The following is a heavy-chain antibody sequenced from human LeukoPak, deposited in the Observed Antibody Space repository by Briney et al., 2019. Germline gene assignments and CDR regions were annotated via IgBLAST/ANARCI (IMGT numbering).Heavy chain of an antibody. CDR3: ARMAYSGNYWTSFDY. J-gene: IGHJ4*02. V-gene: IGHV2-70*04. CDR1: GFSLSTSGMR. CDR2: IGWDDDK. D-gene: IGHD1-26*01. Sequence: GSGSAVVKPTHTLTLICTLCGFSLSTSGMRVRWIRPPPGKALEWLARIGWDDDKFYRTSLKTRLTISKDTSKNQVVLTMTNMDPVDTATYYCARMAYSGNYWTSFDYWGRGTLVTVSS.